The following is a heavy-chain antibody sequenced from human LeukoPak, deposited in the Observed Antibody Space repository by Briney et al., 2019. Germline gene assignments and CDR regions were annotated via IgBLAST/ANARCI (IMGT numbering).Heavy chain of an antibody. CDR1: GGSISSSSYF. D-gene: IGHD2-15*01. CDR3: ARVGSCGGGTCAWDY. CDR2: IYYSGKT. Sequence: PSETLSLTCTDSGGSISSSSYFWGWIRQPPGKGLECIAIIYYSGKTHYNPSLRSRVTISVDTSKNQFSLKLSSMTAADTALYYCARVGSCGGGTCAWDYWGLGTLVTVSS. J-gene: IGHJ4*02. V-gene: IGHV4-39*01.